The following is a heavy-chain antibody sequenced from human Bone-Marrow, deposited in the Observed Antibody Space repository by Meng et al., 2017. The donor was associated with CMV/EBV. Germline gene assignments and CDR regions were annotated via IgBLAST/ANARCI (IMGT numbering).Heavy chain of an antibody. V-gene: IGHV4-61*03. Sequence: SETLSLTCSVSGGSVSSGTYYWSWIRRPPGQGLEWIGYISYTGSTKYNPSLLSRVNITADTSKSLFSLTLDFVTAADMALYYCARSRGGQLAPFDNWGLGIRVTVSS. CDR2: ISYTGST. J-gene: IGHJ4*02. D-gene: IGHD3-10*01. CDR1: GGSVSSGTYY. CDR3: ARSRGGQLAPFDN.